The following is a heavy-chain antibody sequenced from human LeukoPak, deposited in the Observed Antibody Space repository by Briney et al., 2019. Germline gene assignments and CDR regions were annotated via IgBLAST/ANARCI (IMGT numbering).Heavy chain of an antibody. CDR1: GFTFSNAW. J-gene: IGHJ4*02. CDR2: IKSKTDGGTT. V-gene: IGHV3-15*01. CDR3: TTVRGFCSGRSCLGY. D-gene: IGHD2-15*01. Sequence: GGSLRLSCAVSGFTFSNAWMSWVRQAPGKGLEWVGRIKSKTDGGTTDYAAPVKGRFTISRDDSENTLYLQMNSLKTEDTAVYYCTTVRGFCSGRSCLGYWGQGTLVTVSS.